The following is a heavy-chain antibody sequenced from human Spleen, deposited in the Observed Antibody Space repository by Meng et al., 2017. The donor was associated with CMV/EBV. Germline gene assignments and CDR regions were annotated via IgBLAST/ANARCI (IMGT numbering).Heavy chain of an antibody. J-gene: IGHJ4*02. CDR1: GFTFSSYA. V-gene: IGHV3-30*02. Sequence: GESLKISCAASGFTFSSYAMHWVRQAPGKGLEWVALIRYDGSQKYYADSVKGRFTISRDNSKNMLFLQMNSLRTEDTAVYYCAKGYESGWHRDSDYWGQGTLVTVSS. CDR3: AKGYESGWHRDSDY. D-gene: IGHD6-19*01. CDR2: IRYDGSQK.